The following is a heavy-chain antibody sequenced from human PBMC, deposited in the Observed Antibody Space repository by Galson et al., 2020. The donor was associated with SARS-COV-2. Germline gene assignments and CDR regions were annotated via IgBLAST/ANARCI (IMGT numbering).Heavy chain of an antibody. CDR3: AKVPQTTVRYYYYYAMDV. V-gene: IGHV3-30*18. J-gene: IGHJ6*02. CDR1: GFTFSIYG. D-gene: IGHD4-17*01. CDR2: ISYDGSKT. Sequence: GGSLRLSCAASGFTFSIYGMHWVRQAPGKGLEWVAVISYDGSKTFYADSVKGRFTISRDNSKNTLYLQMDSLRAEDTAVYYCAKVPQTTVRYYYYYAMDVWGQGTTVAVSS.